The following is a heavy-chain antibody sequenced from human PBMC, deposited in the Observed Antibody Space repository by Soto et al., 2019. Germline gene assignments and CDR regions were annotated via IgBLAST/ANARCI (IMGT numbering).Heavy chain of an antibody. V-gene: IGHV1-2*04. D-gene: IGHD3-22*01. Sequence: ASVKVSCKASGYTFTGYYMHWVRQAPGQGLEWMGWINPNSGGTNYAQKFQGWVTMTRDTSISTADMEVSRLTSDDTAVYYCARESSGYGGYYYYGMDVWGQGTTVTVSS. CDR2: INPNSGGT. J-gene: IGHJ6*02. CDR3: ARESSGYGGYYYYGMDV. CDR1: GYTFTGYY.